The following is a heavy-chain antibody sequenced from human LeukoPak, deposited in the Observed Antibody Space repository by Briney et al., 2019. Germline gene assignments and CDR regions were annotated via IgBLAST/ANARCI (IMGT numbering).Heavy chain of an antibody. CDR2: IYYSGST. CDR1: GGSISSYY. V-gene: IGHV4-59*12. Sequence: YPSETLSLTCTVSGGSISSYYWSWIRQPPGKGLEWIGYIYYSGSTNYNPSLKSRVTISVDTSKNQFSLKLSSVTAADTAVYYCARLSSSTSSPFDYWGQGTLVTVSS. J-gene: IGHJ4*02. D-gene: IGHD2-2*01. CDR3: ARLSSSTSSPFDY.